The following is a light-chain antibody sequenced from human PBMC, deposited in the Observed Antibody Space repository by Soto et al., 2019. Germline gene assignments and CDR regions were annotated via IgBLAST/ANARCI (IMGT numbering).Light chain of an antibody. Sequence: THPHPASGTPGQRVTIFCSGSSSNIGTSSVHWFQQLPGTAPKLLISTTNQRPSGVPERFSGSKSGTSASLAISGLQSEDEADYYCAAWDDSLNGHVFGTGTKVTVL. CDR3: AAWDDSLNGHV. CDR2: TTN. CDR1: SSNIGTSS. J-gene: IGLJ1*01. V-gene: IGLV1-44*01.